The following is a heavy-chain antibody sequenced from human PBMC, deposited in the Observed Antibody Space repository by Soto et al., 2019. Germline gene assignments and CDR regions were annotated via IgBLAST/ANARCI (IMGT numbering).Heavy chain of an antibody. J-gene: IGHJ4*02. Sequence: QVQLQESGPGLVKPSQTLSLTCTVSGGSISSGGYYWSWIRQHPGKGLEWIGYFYYSGSTYYNPSLKSRVTISVDTSKNQFSLKLSSVTAADTAVYYCARSPLYNWNYGLLPNFDYWGQGTLVTVSS. CDR2: FYYSGST. D-gene: IGHD1-7*01. V-gene: IGHV4-31*03. CDR1: GGSISSGGYY. CDR3: ARSPLYNWNYGLLPNFDY.